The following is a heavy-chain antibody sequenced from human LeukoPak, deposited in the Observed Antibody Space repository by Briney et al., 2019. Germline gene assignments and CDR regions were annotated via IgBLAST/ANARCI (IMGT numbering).Heavy chain of an antibody. D-gene: IGHD1-26*01. CDR2: IQGTDGTT. CDR3: AKDFRHSSTADSGSDLPLDY. V-gene: IGHV3-23*01. Sequence: LGESLRLSCAASGFTFAGYAMSWVRQALGKGLEWVSSIQGTDGTTYYADSVKGRFTVSRDNSKNTLYLQMNSLRVEDTAVYYCAKDFRHSSTADSGSDLPLDYWGQGTLVSVSS. CDR1: GFTFAGYA. J-gene: IGHJ4*02.